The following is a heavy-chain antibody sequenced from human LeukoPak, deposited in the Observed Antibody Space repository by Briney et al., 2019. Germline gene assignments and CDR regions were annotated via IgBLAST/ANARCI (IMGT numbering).Heavy chain of an antibody. CDR3: ARDYILPLETDNGDGFAI. D-gene: IGHD3-3*02. V-gene: IGHV1-18*01. CDR2: VSPSHTTR. Sequence: GASVKVSCKASGYPFWQYSINWVRQAPGKGFEWIGWVSPSHTTRVYAQEFQGRVTMTADTNTNTVSMELRSLRFDDTAVYFCARDYILPLETDNGDGFAIWGQGTVVTVS. J-gene: IGHJ3*02. CDR1: GYPFWQYS.